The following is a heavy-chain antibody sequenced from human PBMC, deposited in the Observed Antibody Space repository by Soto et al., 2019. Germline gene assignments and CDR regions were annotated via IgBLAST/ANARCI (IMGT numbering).Heavy chain of an antibody. V-gene: IGHV4-61*01. Sequence: SETLSLTCTVSVGSISSSSYYWGWIRQPPGKGLEWIGYIYYSGNTNYSPSLKSRVTISVDTSKNQFSLKLSSVTAADTAVYYCARDVSRYYYYGMDVWGQGTTVTVSS. CDR2: IYYSGNT. D-gene: IGHD6-25*01. CDR1: VGSISSSSYY. J-gene: IGHJ6*02. CDR3: ARDVSRYYYYGMDV.